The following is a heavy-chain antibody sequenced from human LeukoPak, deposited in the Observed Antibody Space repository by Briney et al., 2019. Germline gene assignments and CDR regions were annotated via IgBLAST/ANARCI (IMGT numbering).Heavy chain of an antibody. J-gene: IGHJ3*02. CDR3: ARYVSRITMIVVVTLDAFDI. Sequence: GASVKVSCKASGYTFTSYGISWVRQAPGQGLEWMGWISAYNGNTNYAQKLQGRVTMTTDTSTSTAYMELRSLRSDDTAVYYCARYVSRITMIVVVTLDAFDIWGQGTMVTVSS. CDR1: GYTFTSYG. D-gene: IGHD3-22*01. V-gene: IGHV1-18*01. CDR2: ISAYNGNT.